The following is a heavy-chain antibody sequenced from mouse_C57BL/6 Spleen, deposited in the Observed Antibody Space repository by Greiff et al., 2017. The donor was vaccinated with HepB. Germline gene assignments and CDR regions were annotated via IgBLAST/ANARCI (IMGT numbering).Heavy chain of an antibody. CDR3: ARGPLYYDYDGFAY. J-gene: IGHJ3*01. CDR1: GFTFSSYA. CDR2: ISDGGSYT. D-gene: IGHD2-4*01. V-gene: IGHV5-4*03. Sequence: EVMLVESGGGLVKPGGSLKLSCAASGFTFSSYAMSWVRQTPEKRLEWVATISDGGSYTYYPDNVKGRFTISRDNAKNNLYLQMSHLKSEDTAMYYCARGPLYYDYDGFAYWGQGTLVTVSA.